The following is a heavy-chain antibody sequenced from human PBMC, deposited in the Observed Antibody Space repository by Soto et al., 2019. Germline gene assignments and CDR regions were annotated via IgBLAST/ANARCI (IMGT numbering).Heavy chain of an antibody. Sequence: LSLTCKVSGAPISSGDYYWSWVRQAPGKGLEWIGYIYYSWSTYYNPSLKRRLDISLDVSNNVFSLRLTSEAASDTAVYFCPRVGYGVDKLLYWGPGMSVTVSS. D-gene: IGHD4-17*01. V-gene: IGHV4-30-4*01. CDR3: PRVGYGVDKLLY. J-gene: IGHJ4*02. CDR1: GAPISSGDYY. CDR2: IYYSWST.